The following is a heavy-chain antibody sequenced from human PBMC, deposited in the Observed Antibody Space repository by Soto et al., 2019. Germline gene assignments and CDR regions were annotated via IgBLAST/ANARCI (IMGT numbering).Heavy chain of an antibody. V-gene: IGHV3-21*01. CDR2: ISSSSSYI. CDR3: ARGVRGAFDI. Sequence: EVQLVESGGGLVKPGGSLRLSCAASGFTFSSYSMNWVRQAPGKGLEWVSSISSSSSYIYYADSVKGRFTISRDNAKNSLYLQMTSLRAEDTAVYYCARGVRGAFDIWGQGTMVTVSS. J-gene: IGHJ3*02. CDR1: GFTFSSYS.